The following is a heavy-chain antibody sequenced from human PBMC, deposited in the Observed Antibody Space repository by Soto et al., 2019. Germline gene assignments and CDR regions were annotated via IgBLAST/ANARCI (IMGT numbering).Heavy chain of an antibody. J-gene: IGHJ3*02. CDR3: TTGPERVATNLAVAHKVPQAFDI. CDR2: IKSKTDGGTT. D-gene: IGHD5-12*01. CDR1: GFTFSNAW. Sequence: GGSLRLSCAASGFTFSNAWMSWVRQAPGKGLEWVGRIKSKTDGGTTDYAAPVKGRFTISRDDSKNTLYLQMNSLKTEDTAVYYCTTGPERVATNLAVAHKVPQAFDIWGQGTMVTVSS. V-gene: IGHV3-15*01.